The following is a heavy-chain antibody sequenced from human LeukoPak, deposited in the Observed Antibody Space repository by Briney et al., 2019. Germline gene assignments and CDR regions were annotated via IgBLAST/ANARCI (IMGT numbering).Heavy chain of an antibody. Sequence: SVKVSCKASGYTFTSYGISWVRQAPGQGLEWMGRIIPILGIANYAQKFQGRVTITADKSTSTAYMELSSLRSEDTAVYYCARGRYGDYSFDYWGQGTLVTVSS. J-gene: IGHJ4*02. V-gene: IGHV1-69*04. CDR2: IIPILGIA. CDR1: GYTFTSYG. CDR3: ARGRYGDYSFDY. D-gene: IGHD4-17*01.